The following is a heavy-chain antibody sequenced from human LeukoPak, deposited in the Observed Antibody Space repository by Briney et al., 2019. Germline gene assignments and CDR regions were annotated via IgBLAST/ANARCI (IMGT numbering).Heavy chain of an antibody. CDR1: GGSISSSNYC. CDR2: IYYSGST. CDR3: ARPNIRYCSGGACSNAGSDY. V-gene: IGHV4-39*07. Sequence: SETLSLTCTVAGGSISSSNYCWGWIRQPPGKGLEWIGSIYYSGSTYYSPSLKSRVTISVDTSKNQFSLKLSSVTAPDTAVYYCARPNIRYCSGGACSNAGSDYWGQGTLVTVSS. J-gene: IGHJ4*02. D-gene: IGHD2-15*01.